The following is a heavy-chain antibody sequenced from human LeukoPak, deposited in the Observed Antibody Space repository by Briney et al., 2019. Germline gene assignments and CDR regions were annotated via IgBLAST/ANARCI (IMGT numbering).Heavy chain of an antibody. Sequence: GGSLRRSCAASGFTFSSYGMHRVRQAPGKGWGGVAVIWYDGSNKYYADSVKGRFTISRDNSKNTLYLQVNSLRAEDTAVYYCARDGYYDSSGYCFDYWGQGTLVTVSS. D-gene: IGHD3-22*01. CDR1: GFTFSSYG. V-gene: IGHV3-33*01. CDR2: IWYDGSNK. J-gene: IGHJ4*02. CDR3: ARDGYYDSSGYCFDY.